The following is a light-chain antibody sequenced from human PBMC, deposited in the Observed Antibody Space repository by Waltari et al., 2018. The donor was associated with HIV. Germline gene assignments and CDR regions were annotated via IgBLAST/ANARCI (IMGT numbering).Light chain of an antibody. CDR3: QQYYSSLPT. Sequence: SLVVSLGARATINCKASQSVLDSSNNKNCLGWYQQKPGQPPKLIIYWASTRESGVPDRFSGSGSGTDFNLTISSLQAEDVAVYYCQQYYSSLPTFGQGTKVESK. CDR1: QSVLDSSNNKNC. V-gene: IGKV4-1*01. J-gene: IGKJ1*01. CDR2: WAS.